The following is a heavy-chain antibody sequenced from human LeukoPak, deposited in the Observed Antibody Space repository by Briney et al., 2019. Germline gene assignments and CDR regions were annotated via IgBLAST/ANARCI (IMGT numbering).Heavy chain of an antibody. CDR2: TSYDGSNK. CDR3: AREEEYGMDV. V-gene: IGHV3-30*03. CDR1: GFTFSSFS. J-gene: IGHJ6*02. Sequence: GGSLRLSCAATGFTFSSFSMHWVRQAPGKGLEWVAVTSYDGSNKYYADSVKGRFTISRDNAKNSLYLQMNSLRAEDTAVYYCAREEEYGMDVWGQGTTVTVSS.